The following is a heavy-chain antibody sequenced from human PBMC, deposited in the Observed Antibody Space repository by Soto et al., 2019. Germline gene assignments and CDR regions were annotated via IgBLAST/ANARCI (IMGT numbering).Heavy chain of an antibody. V-gene: IGHV3-30*04. CDR1: GFTFSSYA. D-gene: IGHD2-8*01. CDR3: AREQTYCTNGVCSSYYGMDV. CDR2: ISYDGSNK. Sequence: QVQLVESGGGVVQPERSLRLSCAASGFTFSSYAMHWVRQAPDKGLEWVAVISYDGSNKFDADSVKGRFTISRDNSKNTLYLQMNSLRAEDTAVYYCAREQTYCTNGVCSSYYGMDVWGQGTTVTVSS. J-gene: IGHJ6*02.